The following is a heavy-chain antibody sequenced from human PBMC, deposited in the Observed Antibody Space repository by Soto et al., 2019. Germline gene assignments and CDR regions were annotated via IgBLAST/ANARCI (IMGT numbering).Heavy chain of an antibody. J-gene: IGHJ4*02. CDR2: ITGSGGST. D-gene: IGHD3-22*01. CDR3: ARGLYYYDSSGYWGY. V-gene: IGHV3-23*01. Sequence: GGSLRLSCAASGFTFSSYAMSWVRQAPGKGLEWVSAITGSGGSTYYAETVKGRFTISRDNSKNTLYLQMNSLRDEDTAVYYCARGLYYYDSSGYWGYWGQGTLVTVSS. CDR1: GFTFSSYA.